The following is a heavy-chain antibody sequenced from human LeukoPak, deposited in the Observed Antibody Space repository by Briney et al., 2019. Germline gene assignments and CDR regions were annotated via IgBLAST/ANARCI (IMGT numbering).Heavy chain of an antibody. CDR2: ISYTGST. CDR3: ARDPYSSGKFDY. CDR1: GGSISSYY. Sequence: SETLSPTCTVSGGSISSYYWSWIRQPPGKGLEWIGYISYTGSTNYNPSLKSRVAISVDTSKNQFSLKLSSVTAADTAVYFCARDPYSSGKFDYWGQGTLVSVSS. V-gene: IGHV4-59*01. D-gene: IGHD6-19*01. J-gene: IGHJ4*02.